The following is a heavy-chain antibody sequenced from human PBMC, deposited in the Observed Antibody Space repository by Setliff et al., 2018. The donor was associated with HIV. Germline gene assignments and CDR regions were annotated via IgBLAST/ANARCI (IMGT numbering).Heavy chain of an antibody. V-gene: IGHV4-34*01. CDR3: ARGHCSGTSCYHPWYWFDP. CDR2: INHSGST. CDR1: GGSLSGHH. Sequence: SETLSLTCAVFGGSLSGHHWNWIRQPPGKGLEWIGEINHSGSTNYNMSLWSRVTISIDPSKDQFSLNLRSVTAADTAVYYCARGHCSGTSCYHPWYWFDPWGQGTLVTVSS. D-gene: IGHD2-2*01. J-gene: IGHJ5*02.